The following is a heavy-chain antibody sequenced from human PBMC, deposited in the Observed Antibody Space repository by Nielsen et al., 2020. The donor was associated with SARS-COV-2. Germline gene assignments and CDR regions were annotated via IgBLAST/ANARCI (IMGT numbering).Heavy chain of an antibody. CDR1: GFTFDDYT. D-gene: IGHD5-24*01. CDR2: ISWDGGST. CDR3: ARGGWPRPFDY. J-gene: IGHJ4*02. V-gene: IGHV3-43*01. Sequence: GESLKISCAASGFTFDDYTMHWVRQAPGKGLEWVSLISWDGGSTYYADSVKGRFTISRDNAKNSLYLQMNSLRVEDAAVYYCARGGWPRPFDYWGQGTLVTVTS.